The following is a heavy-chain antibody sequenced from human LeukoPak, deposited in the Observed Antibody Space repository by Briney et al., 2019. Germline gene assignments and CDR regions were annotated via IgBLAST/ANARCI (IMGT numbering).Heavy chain of an antibody. V-gene: IGHV4-39*07. CDR1: GGSISSSSYY. D-gene: IGHD1-20*01. Sequence: PSETLSLSCTVSGGSISSSSYYWGWIRQPPGKGLEWIGSIYYSGSTYYNPSLKSRVTISVDTSKNQFSLKLSSVTAADTAVYYCARDLGITGTNYFDYWGQGTLVTVSS. CDR2: IYYSGST. J-gene: IGHJ4*02. CDR3: ARDLGITGTNYFDY.